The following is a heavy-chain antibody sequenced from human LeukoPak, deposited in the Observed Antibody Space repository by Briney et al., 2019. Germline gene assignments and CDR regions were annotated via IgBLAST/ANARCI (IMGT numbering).Heavy chain of an antibody. CDR2: IKQDESDK. V-gene: IGHV3-7*01. J-gene: IGHJ6*03. CDR3: ARLSAYYYGSYFYYYMDV. CDR1: GFSFSSYW. Sequence: GGSLRLSCEASGFSFSSYWMSWVRQAPGKGPEWVANIKQDESDKYSVDSVKGRFTISRDNAKNSLYLQMKNLRADDTALYYCARLSAYYYGSYFYYYMDVWGKGTTVTVSS. D-gene: IGHD3-10*01.